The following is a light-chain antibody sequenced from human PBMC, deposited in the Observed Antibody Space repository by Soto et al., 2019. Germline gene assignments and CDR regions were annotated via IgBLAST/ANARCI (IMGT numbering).Light chain of an antibody. CDR1: QDISSY. Sequence: IQVTQSPSSLSASVGDRVTITRRASQDISSYLAWYQQKPGKAPTLLIYAASTLQSGVPSRFSGSGFGTDFTLTISSLQAEDFASYYCQQLRSYPSTFGGGTKVEIK. J-gene: IGKJ4*01. V-gene: IGKV1-9*01. CDR3: QQLRSYPST. CDR2: AAS.